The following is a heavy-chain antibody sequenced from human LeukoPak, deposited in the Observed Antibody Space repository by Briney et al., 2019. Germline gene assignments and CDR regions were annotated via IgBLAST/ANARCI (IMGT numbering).Heavy chain of an antibody. V-gene: IGHV1-24*01. CDR2: FDPEDGET. D-gene: IGHD1-26*01. CDR3: ATVWVGATGSNFDY. Sequence: ASVKVSCKVSGYTLTELSMHWVRQAPGKGLEWMGGFDPEDGETIYAQKFQGRVTMTEDTPTDTAYMELSSLRSEDTAVYYCATVWVGATGSNFDYWGQGTLVTVSS. J-gene: IGHJ4*02. CDR1: GYTLTELS.